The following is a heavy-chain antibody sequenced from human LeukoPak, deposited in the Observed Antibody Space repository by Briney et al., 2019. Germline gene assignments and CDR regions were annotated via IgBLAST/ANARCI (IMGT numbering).Heavy chain of an antibody. CDR3: ARGGYSYGYRGDFDY. CDR2: IYHSGST. Sequence: PSETLSLTCTVSGYSISSGYYWGWIRQPPGKGLERIGSIYHSGSTYYNPSLKSRVTISVDTSKNQFSLKLSSVTAADTAVYYCARGGYSYGYRGDFDYWGQGTLVTVSS. V-gene: IGHV4-38-2*02. CDR1: GYSISSGYY. J-gene: IGHJ4*02. D-gene: IGHD5-18*01.